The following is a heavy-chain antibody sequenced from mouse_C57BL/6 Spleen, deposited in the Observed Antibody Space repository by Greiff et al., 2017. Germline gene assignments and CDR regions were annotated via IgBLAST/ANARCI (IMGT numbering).Heavy chain of an antibody. CDR3: ARPGEGRRGGFGY. D-gene: IGHD2-14*01. J-gene: IGHJ2*01. CDR2: IDPANGNT. CDR1: GFNIKNTY. Sequence: VQLQQSVAELVRPGASVKLSCTASGFNIKNTYMPWVKQRPEQGLEWIGRIDPANGNTKYAPKFPGKATITADTSSNTAYLQLSSLTSEDTAIYYCARPGEGRRGGFGYWGQGTTLTVSS. V-gene: IGHV14-3*01.